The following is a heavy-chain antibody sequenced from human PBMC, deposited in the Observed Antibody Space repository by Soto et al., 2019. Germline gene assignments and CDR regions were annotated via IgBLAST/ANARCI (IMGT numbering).Heavy chain of an antibody. CDR1: GFTFSDHY. CDR2: ISSSTGYT. Sequence: QVQLVETGGGVVQPGRSLRLSCAASGFTFSDHYMSWIRQAPGKGLEWVSYISSSTGYTNYADSVKGRFTISRDNAKNSLYLQMNSLRAEDTAVYYCATDDSRVLEYFDYWGQGTLVTVSS. CDR3: ATDDSRVLEYFDY. V-gene: IGHV3-11*06. J-gene: IGHJ4*02. D-gene: IGHD3-22*01.